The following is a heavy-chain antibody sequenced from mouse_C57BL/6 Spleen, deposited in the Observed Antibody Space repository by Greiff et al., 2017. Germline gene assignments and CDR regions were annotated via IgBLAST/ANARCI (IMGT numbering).Heavy chain of an antibody. CDR2: IYPGNSDT. CDR3: TSYYSNYAWFAY. D-gene: IGHD2-5*01. CDR1: GYTFTSYW. Sequence: EVKLVESGTVLARPGASVKMSCKTSGYTFTSYWMHWVKQRPGQGLEWIGAIYPGNSDTSYNQKFKGKAKLTAVTSASTAYMELSSLTNEDSAVYYCTSYYSNYAWFAYWGQGTLVTVSA. V-gene: IGHV1-5*01. J-gene: IGHJ3*01.